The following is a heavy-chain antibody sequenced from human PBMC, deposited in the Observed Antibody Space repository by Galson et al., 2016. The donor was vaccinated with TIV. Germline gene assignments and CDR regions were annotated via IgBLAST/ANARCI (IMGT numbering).Heavy chain of an antibody. CDR3: ANWATSHLYDNYFDS. V-gene: IGHV1-69*01. CDR2: CIPIFGTP. Sequence: SVKVWCMACGGTCVSCPIRWGWQVAGQVLECGGLCIPIFGTPNYAQKFQDRLTITADESTKTAYMELSSLKSEDTAVYYCANWATSHLYDNYFDSWTQATLV. CDR1: GGTCVSCP. D-gene: IGHD5/OR15-5a*01. J-gene: IGHJ4*02.